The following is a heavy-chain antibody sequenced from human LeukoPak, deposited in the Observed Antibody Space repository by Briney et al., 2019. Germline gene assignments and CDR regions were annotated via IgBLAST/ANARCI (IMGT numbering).Heavy chain of an antibody. CDR3: ARQNEALATIPLFDY. J-gene: IGHJ4*02. CDR2: IYPGDSDT. D-gene: IGHD5-24*01. CDR1: GYSVTSYC. V-gene: IGHV5-51*01. Sequence: GESLKISCKGSGYSVTSYCIGWVCQMPAKGLAWLGIIYPGDSDTRYSPSFQGQVTISADKSISTAYLQWSSLKASDTAMYYCARQNEALATIPLFDYWGQGTLVTVSS.